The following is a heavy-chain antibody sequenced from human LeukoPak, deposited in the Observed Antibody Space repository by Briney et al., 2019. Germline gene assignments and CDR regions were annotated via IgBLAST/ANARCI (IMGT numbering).Heavy chain of an antibody. Sequence: GGSLRLSCAASGFTFSTYGTHWVRQAPGKGLEWVAVIWYDGTNRYYADSVKGRFTISRDNSKNTLYLQMNSMRAEDTAVYYCARDQDRAFDIWGQGTMVTVSS. CDR3: ARDQDRAFDI. CDR1: GFTFSTYG. CDR2: IWYDGTNR. J-gene: IGHJ3*02. V-gene: IGHV3-33*08.